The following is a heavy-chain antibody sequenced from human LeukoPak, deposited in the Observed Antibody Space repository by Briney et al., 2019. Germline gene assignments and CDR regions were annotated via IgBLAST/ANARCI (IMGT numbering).Heavy chain of an antibody. CDR1: GFTVSSNY. J-gene: IGHJ6*03. V-gene: IGHV3-53*01. CDR3: AKHNGGYYYYYYMDV. CDR2: IYSGGST. D-gene: IGHD3-16*01. Sequence: PGGSLRLSCAASGFTVSSNYMSWVRQAPGKGLEWVSVIYSGGSTYYADSVKGRFTISRGNSKNTLYLQMNSLRAEDTAVYYCAKHNGGYYYYYYMDVWGKGTTVTVAS.